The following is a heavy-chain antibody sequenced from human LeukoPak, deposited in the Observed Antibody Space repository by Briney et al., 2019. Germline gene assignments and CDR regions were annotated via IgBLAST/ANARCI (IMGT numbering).Heavy chain of an antibody. J-gene: IGHJ4*02. CDR1: GFTFGSYA. CDR2: ISYDGSNK. CDR3: ARDKDGVITRYFDY. Sequence: GRSLRLSCAASGFTFGSYAMHWVRQAPGKGLEWVAVISYDGSNKYYADSVKGRFTISRDNSKNTLYLQMNSLRAEDTAVYYCARDKDGVITRYFDYWGQGTLVTVSS. V-gene: IGHV3-30-3*01. D-gene: IGHD3-22*01.